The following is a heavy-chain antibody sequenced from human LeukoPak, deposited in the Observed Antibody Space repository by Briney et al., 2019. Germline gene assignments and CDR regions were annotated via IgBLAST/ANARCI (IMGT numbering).Heavy chain of an antibody. CDR1: GGSISSYY. CDR3: ARSLNYYDSRGYSFDY. D-gene: IGHD3-22*01. CDR2: IYTSGST. Sequence: PSETLSLTCTVSGGSISSYYWNWIRQPAEKGLEWIGSIYTSGSTNYNPSLKSRVTMSVDTSKNQFSLKLSSVTAADTAVYYCARSLNYYDSRGYSFDYWGQGILVTVSS. J-gene: IGHJ4*02. V-gene: IGHV4-4*07.